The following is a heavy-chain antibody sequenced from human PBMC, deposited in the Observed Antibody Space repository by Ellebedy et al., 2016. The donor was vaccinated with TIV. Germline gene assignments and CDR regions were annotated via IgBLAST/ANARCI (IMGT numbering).Heavy chain of an antibody. CDR1: GFTFSGYW. Sequence: GGSLRLSCAASGFTFSGYWMSWVRQAPGKGLECVANIKQDGSEKSYVDSVKGRFTISRDNAKNSLYLQMNSLRAEDTAVYYCARDTYYDFWSGYYYQYFDYWGQGTLVTVSS. D-gene: IGHD3-3*01. CDR2: IKQDGSEK. V-gene: IGHV3-7*01. J-gene: IGHJ4*02. CDR3: ARDTYYDFWSGYYYQYFDY.